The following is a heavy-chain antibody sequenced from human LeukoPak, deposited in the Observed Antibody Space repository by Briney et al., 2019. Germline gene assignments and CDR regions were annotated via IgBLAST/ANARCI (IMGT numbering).Heavy chain of an antibody. J-gene: IGHJ6*04. D-gene: IGHD3-10*02. V-gene: IGHV3-48*04. CDR3: AELGITMIGGV. CDR2: IEYSSSSI. Sequence: GGSLRLSCAASGFTFSSYSMNWVRQAPGKGLEWVSYIEYSSSSIYYADSVKGRFTISRDNAKNSLYLQMNSLRAEDTAVYYCAELGITMIGGVWGKGTTVTISS. CDR1: GFTFSSYS.